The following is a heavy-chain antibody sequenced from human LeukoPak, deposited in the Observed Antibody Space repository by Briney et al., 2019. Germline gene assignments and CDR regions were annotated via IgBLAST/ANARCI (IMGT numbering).Heavy chain of an antibody. V-gene: IGHV3-66*01. CDR2: IYGSGST. CDR3: ARGMPATAIRSYFDS. CDR1: GFTVSNNY. D-gene: IGHD2-2*02. Sequence: GGSLRLSCTASGFTVSNNYMTWVRQAPGKGLEGVSVIYGSGSTFYADSVKGRFTISRDSSKNTLYLQMDSLRAEDTAVYYCARGMPATAIRSYFDSWGQGTLVTVSS. J-gene: IGHJ4*02.